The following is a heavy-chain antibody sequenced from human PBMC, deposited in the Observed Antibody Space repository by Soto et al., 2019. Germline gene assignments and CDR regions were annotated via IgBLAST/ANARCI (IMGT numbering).Heavy chain of an antibody. CDR2: IYYSGST. J-gene: IGHJ6*02. Sequence: TSENLSLTCTVSGGSISSGGYYWSWIRQHPGKGLEWIGYIYYSGSTYYNPSLKSRVTISVDTSKNQFSLKLSSVTAADTAVYYCARDYYGDYARTGPQNYYGMDVWGQGTTVTVSS. CDR1: GGSISSGGYY. CDR3: ARDYYGDYARTGPQNYYGMDV. D-gene: IGHD4-17*01. V-gene: IGHV4-31*03.